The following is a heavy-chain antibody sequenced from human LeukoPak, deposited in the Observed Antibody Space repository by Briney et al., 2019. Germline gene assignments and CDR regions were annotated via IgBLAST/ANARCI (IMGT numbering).Heavy chain of an antibody. Sequence: SSETLSLTCTVSGGSISSYYWSWIRQPPGKGLEWIGYIYYSGSTNYNPSLKSRVTISVDTSKNQFSLKLSSVTAADTAVYYCARDRGSYRHAFDIWGQGTMVTVSS. V-gene: IGHV4-59*01. CDR2: IYYSGST. D-gene: IGHD1-26*01. CDR1: GGSISSYY. J-gene: IGHJ3*02. CDR3: ARDRGSYRHAFDI.